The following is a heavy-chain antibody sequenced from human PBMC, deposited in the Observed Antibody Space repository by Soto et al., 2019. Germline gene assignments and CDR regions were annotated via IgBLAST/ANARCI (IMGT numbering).Heavy chain of an antibody. V-gene: IGHV1-18*01. CDR2: ISAYSGNT. Sequence: QVQLVQSGPEVKKPGASVKVSCEASGYTFTDYGFTWVRQAPGEGLEWVGWISAYSGNTNYAKNLQGRVTMTTDTSTRTAYIELRSLTSDDTAVYYCARRAGAANYHWGQGTLVTVSS. J-gene: IGHJ5*02. CDR1: GYTFTDYG. D-gene: IGHD2-15*01. CDR3: ARRAGAANYH.